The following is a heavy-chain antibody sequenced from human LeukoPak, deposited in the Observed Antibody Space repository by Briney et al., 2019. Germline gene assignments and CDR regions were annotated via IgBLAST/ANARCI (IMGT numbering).Heavy chain of an antibody. D-gene: IGHD3-9*01. CDR1: GFTFSSYA. Sequence: PGGSLRLSCAASGFTFSSYAMSWVRQAPGKGLEWVSAISGSGGSKYYADSVKGRFTISRDNSKNTLYLQMNSLRAEDTAVYYCARSYDILTGTEYYYYYGMDVWGQGTTVTVSS. CDR3: ARSYDILTGTEYYYYYGMDV. V-gene: IGHV3-23*01. CDR2: ISGSGGSK. J-gene: IGHJ6*02.